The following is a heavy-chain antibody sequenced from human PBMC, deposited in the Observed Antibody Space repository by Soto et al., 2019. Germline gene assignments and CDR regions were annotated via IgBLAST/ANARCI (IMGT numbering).Heavy chain of an antibody. J-gene: IGHJ4*02. CDR3: ARGDGAVGAAIDI. V-gene: IGHV3-11*06. CDR1: GFTFSDHY. CDR2: ISSRSSEI. Sequence: PGWSLRLSCVVSGFTFSDHYMNWVRQAPGKGLQWVAYISSRSSEINYADPVKGRFTISRDNAKNSVFLHMTSLTAEDTGVYFCARGDGAVGAAIDIWGEGTLVTVSS. D-gene: IGHD2-15*01.